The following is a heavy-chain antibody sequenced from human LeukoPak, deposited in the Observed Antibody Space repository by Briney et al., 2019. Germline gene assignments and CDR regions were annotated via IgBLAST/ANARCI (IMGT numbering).Heavy chain of an antibody. CDR1: GGSISSSGYY. CDR2: IYYSGST. D-gene: IGHD3-10*01. V-gene: IGHV4-39*01. J-gene: IGHJ4*02. Sequence: SETLSLTCTVSGGSISSSGYYWGWIRQPPGKGLEWIGSIYYSGSTYYNPSLKSRVTISVDTSKNQFSLKLSSVTAADTAVYYCARQYYGSGSFNFDYWGQGTLVTVSS. CDR3: ARQYYGSGSFNFDY.